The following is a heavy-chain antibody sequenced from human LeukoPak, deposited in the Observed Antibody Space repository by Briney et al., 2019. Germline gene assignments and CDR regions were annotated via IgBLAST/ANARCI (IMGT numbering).Heavy chain of an antibody. D-gene: IGHD6-13*01. CDR2: IRYDGSNK. J-gene: IGHJ6*03. CDR1: GFTFNNYG. Sequence: GGSLRLSCAASGFTFNNYGMHWVRQAPGKGLEWVAFIRYDGSNKYYADSVKGRFTISRDNSKNTLYLQMNSLRAEDTAVYYCAKSLSSSWGYYYYYYYMDVWGKGTTVTISS. V-gene: IGHV3-30*02. CDR3: AKSLSSSWGYYYYYYYMDV.